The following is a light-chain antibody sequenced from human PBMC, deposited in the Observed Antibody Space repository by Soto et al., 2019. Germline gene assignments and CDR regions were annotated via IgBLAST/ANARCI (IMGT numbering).Light chain of an antibody. CDR1: SSDVGGSKY. V-gene: IGLV2-14*01. CDR2: EVS. J-gene: IGLJ1*01. Sequence: QSVLTQPASVSGSPGQSITISCTGSSSDVGGSKYVSWYQQHPGKAPRLVIYEVSYRPSGVSNRFSGSKSGNTASLTVSGLQDEDEADYYCSSKTSSGTLYVFGTGTKLTVL. CDR3: SSKTSSGTLYV.